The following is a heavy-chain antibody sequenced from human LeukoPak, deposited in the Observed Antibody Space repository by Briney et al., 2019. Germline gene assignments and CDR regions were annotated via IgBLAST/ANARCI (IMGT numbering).Heavy chain of an antibody. CDR2: INPNSGGT. D-gene: IGHD3-22*01. V-gene: IGHV1-2*06. CDR3: ARAMIVVVDAFDI. CDR1: GYTFTGYC. J-gene: IGHJ3*02. Sequence: GASVKVSCKASGYTFTGYCMHWVRLAPGQGLEWMGRINPNSGGTNYAQKFQGRVTMTRDTSISTAYMELSRLRSDDTAVYYCARAMIVVVDAFDIWGQGTMVTVSS.